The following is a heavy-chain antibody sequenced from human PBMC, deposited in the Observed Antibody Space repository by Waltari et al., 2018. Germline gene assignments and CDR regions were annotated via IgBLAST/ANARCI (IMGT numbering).Heavy chain of an antibody. J-gene: IGHJ3*02. V-gene: IGHV3-48*03. Sequence: EVQLVESGGGLVQPGGSLRLSCAASGFTFSSYEMNWVRQAPGKGLEWVSYISSSGSTIYYADAVKGRFTISRDNAKNSLYLQMNSLRAEDTAVYYCARAYCGGGCYLGDAFDIWGQGTMVTVSS. CDR1: GFTFSSYE. CDR3: ARAYCGGGCYLGDAFDI. D-gene: IGHD2-21*02. CDR2: ISSSGSTI.